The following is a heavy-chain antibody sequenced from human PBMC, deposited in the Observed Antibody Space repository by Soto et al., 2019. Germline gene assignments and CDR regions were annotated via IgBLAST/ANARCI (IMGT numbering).Heavy chain of an antibody. V-gene: IGHV3-23*01. J-gene: IGHJ4*02. D-gene: IGHD1-1*01. CDR3: AKDLKNWHDLYVDY. CDR2: ISGSGGST. CDR1: GFTFSSYA. Sequence: EVQLLESGGGLVQPGGSLRLSCAASGFTFSSYAMSWVRQAPGKGLEWVSAISGSGGSTYYADSVKGRFTISRDNSKNTLYLQLNSLRAEDTAVYYCAKDLKNWHDLYVDYWGQGTLVTVSS.